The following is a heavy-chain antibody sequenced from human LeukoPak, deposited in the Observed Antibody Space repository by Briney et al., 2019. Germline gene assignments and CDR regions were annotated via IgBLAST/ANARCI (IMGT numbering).Heavy chain of an antibody. V-gene: IGHV4-39*01. Sequence: PSETLSLTCTVSGGSISSSSNYWDWVRQPPGKGLEWIGSIYYSGNTYYNPSLKSRVTISVDASKNHFSLKLSSVTAADTAVYYCAKHSRSGDSGYGNAFDIWGQGTMVTVSS. D-gene: IGHD5-12*01. CDR2: IYYSGNT. CDR3: AKHSRSGDSGYGNAFDI. J-gene: IGHJ3*02. CDR1: GGSISSSSNY.